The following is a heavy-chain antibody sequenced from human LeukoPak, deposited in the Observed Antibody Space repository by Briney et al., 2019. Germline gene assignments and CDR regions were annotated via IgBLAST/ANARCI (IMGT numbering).Heavy chain of an antibody. J-gene: IGHJ5*02. Sequence: SETLSLTCTVSGGSISKYYWSWIRQPAGKGLEWIGRIYTSGITYYNPSLKSRVTISVDTSKNQFSLKLSSVTAADTAVYYCARHRLNTAMINWFDPWGQGTLVTVPS. CDR2: IYTSGIT. CDR1: GGSISKYY. CDR3: ARHRLNTAMINWFDP. V-gene: IGHV4-4*07. D-gene: IGHD5-18*01.